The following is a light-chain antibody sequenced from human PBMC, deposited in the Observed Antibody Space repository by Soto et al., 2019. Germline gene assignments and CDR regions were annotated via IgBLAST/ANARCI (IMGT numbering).Light chain of an antibody. V-gene: IGKV1-39*01. J-gene: IGKJ1*01. CDR1: QSIRSY. CDR2: DAS. CDR3: QQSYSTPPWT. Sequence: DIQLTQSPSSLSASVGDKVTITCRASQSIRSYLNWVQQKPGKAPKLLIYDASNLQTGVPSRFSGSGSGTDFSLTISSLQPEDFATYYCQQSYSTPPWTFGQGTKVEIK.